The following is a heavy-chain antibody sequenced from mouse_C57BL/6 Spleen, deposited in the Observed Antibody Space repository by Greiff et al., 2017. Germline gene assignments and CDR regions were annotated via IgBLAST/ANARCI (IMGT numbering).Heavy chain of an antibody. CDR2: IYPGGGYT. CDR3: ARGGSNYAMDY. V-gene: IGHV1-63*01. CDR1: GYTFTNYW. Sequence: QVQLKESGAELVRPGTSVKMSCKASGYTFTNYWIGWAKQRPGHGLEWIGDIYPGGGYTNYNEKFKGKATLTADKSSSTAYMQFSSLTSEDSAIYYCARGGSNYAMDYWGQGTSVTVSS. D-gene: IGHD1-1*01. J-gene: IGHJ4*01.